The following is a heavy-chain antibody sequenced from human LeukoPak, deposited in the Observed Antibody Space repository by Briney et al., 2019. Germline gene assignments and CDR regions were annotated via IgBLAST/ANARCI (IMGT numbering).Heavy chain of an antibody. CDR3: ARHRAVAGPTDY. Sequence: PSETLSLTCAVYGGSFSGYYWSWIRQPPGKGLEWIGEINHSGSTNYNPSLKSRVTISVDTSKNQFSLKLSSVTAADTAVYYCARHRAVAGPTDYWGQGTLVTVSS. J-gene: IGHJ4*02. CDR2: INHSGST. D-gene: IGHD6-19*01. V-gene: IGHV4-34*01. CDR1: GGSFSGYY.